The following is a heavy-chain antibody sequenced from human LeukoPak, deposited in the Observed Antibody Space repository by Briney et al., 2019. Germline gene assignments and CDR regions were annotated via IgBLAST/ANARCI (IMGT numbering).Heavy chain of an antibody. Sequence: GASVKVSCKASGYTFTGYYMHWVRQAPGQGLEWMGWINPNSGGTNYAQKFQGRVTMTRDTSISTAYMELSRLRSDDTAVYYCARDLLLWFGESNDYWGQGTLVTVSS. J-gene: IGHJ4*02. CDR2: INPNSGGT. CDR3: ARDLLLWFGESNDY. CDR1: GYTFTGYY. D-gene: IGHD3-10*01. V-gene: IGHV1-2*02.